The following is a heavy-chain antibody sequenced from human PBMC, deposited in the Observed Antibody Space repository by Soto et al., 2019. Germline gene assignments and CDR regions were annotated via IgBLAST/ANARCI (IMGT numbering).Heavy chain of an antibody. CDR1: GYTFTSYA. J-gene: IGHJ4*02. D-gene: IGHD2-2*02. CDR3: ARDEIPIDY. V-gene: IGHV1-3*01. Sequence: ASVKVSCKASGYTFTSYAMHWVRQAPGQRLEWMGWINAGNGNTKYSQKFQGRVTITRDTSAXXXXXXXXXXRSEDTAVYYCARDEIPIDYWGQGTLVTVSS. CDR2: INAGNGNT.